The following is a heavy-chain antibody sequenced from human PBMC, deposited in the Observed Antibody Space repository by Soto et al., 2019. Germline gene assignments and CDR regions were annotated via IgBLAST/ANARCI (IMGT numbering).Heavy chain of an antibody. J-gene: IGHJ4*02. CDR1: GGSFSGYY. Sequence: NPSETLSLTCAVYGGSFSGYYWSWIRQPPGKGLEWIGEINHSGSTNYNPSLKSRVTISVDTSKNQFSLKLSSVTAADTAVYYCARSRITMVRGVTRFDYWGQGTLVTVSS. CDR2: INHSGST. V-gene: IGHV4-34*01. CDR3: ARSRITMVRGVTRFDY. D-gene: IGHD3-10*01.